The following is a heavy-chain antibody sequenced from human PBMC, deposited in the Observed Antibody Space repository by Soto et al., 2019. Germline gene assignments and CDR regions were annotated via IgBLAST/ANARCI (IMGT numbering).Heavy chain of an antibody. CDR3: ASVLTDEVTGRGGFDP. CDR2: IKQDGGKT. Sequence: PGGSLRLSCVASGFTFSLFYMSWARQAPGKGLEWVASIKQDGGKTYYVDSVKGRFTISRDNGKNSLHLQTNNLRAEDTAVYYCASVLTDEVTGRGGFDPWGQGTLVTVSS. D-gene: IGHD2-8*02. J-gene: IGHJ5*02. CDR1: GFTFSLFY. V-gene: IGHV3-7*03.